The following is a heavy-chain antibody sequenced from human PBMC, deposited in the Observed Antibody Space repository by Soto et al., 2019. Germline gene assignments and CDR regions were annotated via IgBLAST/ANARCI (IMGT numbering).Heavy chain of an antibody. J-gene: IGHJ4*02. V-gene: IGHV3-21*01. Sequence: GGSLRLSCAVSGFTFTNYGINWVRQAPGKGLGWVSSVSKSDYTYYSDSVKGRFTISRDNAKNSVSLQMNNLRAEDTAVCYCAREDSIIIPAVADFWRQGTLVTVSS. CDR3: AREDSIIIPAVADF. D-gene: IGHD6-19*01. CDR1: GFTFTNYG. CDR2: VSKSDYT.